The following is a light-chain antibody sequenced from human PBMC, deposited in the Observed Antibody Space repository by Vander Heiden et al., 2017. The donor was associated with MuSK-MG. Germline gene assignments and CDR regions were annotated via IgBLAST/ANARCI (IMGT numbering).Light chain of an antibody. CDR1: KLGDKL. V-gene: IGLV3-1*01. Sequence: SYELTQPPSVSVSTGQTATITCSRDKLGDKLAGRYQQRPGQSPVMVIYKDTNRSSWIPERFSGSNSWNTATLTISGTQAMDEADYYCQAWDSTTVVFGGGTKLTVL. J-gene: IGLJ3*02. CDR2: KDT. CDR3: QAWDSTTVV.